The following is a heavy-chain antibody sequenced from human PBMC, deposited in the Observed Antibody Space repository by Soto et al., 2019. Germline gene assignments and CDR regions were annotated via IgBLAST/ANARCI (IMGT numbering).Heavy chain of an antibody. D-gene: IGHD3-22*01. CDR2: IYYSGST. J-gene: IGHJ4*02. V-gene: IGHV4-31*03. CDR3: ARGDSSGYYYPNTGYYFDY. CDR1: GGSISSGGYY. Sequence: SETLSLTCTVSGGSISSGGYYWSWIRQHPGKGLEWIGYIYYSGSTYYNPSLKSRVTISVDTSKNQFSLKLSSVTAADTAVYYCARGDSSGYYYPNTGYYFDYWGQGTLVTVSS.